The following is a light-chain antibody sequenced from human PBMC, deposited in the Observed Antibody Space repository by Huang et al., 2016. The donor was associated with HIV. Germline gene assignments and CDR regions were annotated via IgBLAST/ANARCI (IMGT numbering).Light chain of an antibody. J-gene: IGKJ4*01. CDR2: WAS. Sequence: DIVMTQSPDSLAVSLGERATINCKSSQNVLHRSSNKNYLAWYQQKPGQHPELLIYWASTRESGVPDRFSGSGSGTDFTLTISSLQAEDVAVYYCQQYYNTPLTFGGGTKVEIK. V-gene: IGKV4-1*01. CDR1: QNVLHRSSNKNY. CDR3: QQYYNTPLT.